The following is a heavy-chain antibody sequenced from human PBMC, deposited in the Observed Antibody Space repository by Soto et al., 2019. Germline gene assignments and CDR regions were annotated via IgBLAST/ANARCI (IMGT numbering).Heavy chain of an antibody. CDR2: IGPESGAT. V-gene: IGHV1-2*02. D-gene: IGHD1-26*01. J-gene: IGHJ4*02. CDR1: GYTFTGHY. Sequence: VKVSCKASGYTFTGHYIHWVRQAPEQGPEWMGEIGPESGATRYAQKFQGRVTMTRDTSITTVYMELKNLSPDDAAVYYCGRGRSGQIVVFYWGQGTPVTVS. CDR3: GRGRSGQIVVFY.